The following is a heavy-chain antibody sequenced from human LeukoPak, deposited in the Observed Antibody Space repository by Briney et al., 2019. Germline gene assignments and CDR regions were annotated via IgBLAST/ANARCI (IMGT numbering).Heavy chain of an antibody. D-gene: IGHD4-11*01. CDR3: ARGWDSNYWPFDY. V-gene: IGHV4-39*01. CDR2: IYYSGST. Sequence: PSETLSLTCTVSGGSISSSSYYWGWIRQPPGKGLEWIGSIYYSGSTYYNPSLKSRVTISVDTSKNQFSLKLSSVTAADTAVYYCARGWDSNYWPFDYWGQGTLVTVSS. J-gene: IGHJ4*02. CDR1: GGSISSSSYY.